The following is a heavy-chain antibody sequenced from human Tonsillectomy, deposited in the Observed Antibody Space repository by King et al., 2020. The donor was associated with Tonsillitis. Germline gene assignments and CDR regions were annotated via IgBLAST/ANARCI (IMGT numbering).Heavy chain of an antibody. Sequence: QLQESGPGLLRPSETLSLTCTVSGASISRSGYYWGWIRQPPGKGLEWIGNVYDSGSTYYNPSLESRVTISVDTSKNQFSLRLSSVTAADTAVYYCARHEDVEAAGYDAFDIWGQGTMVIVSS. V-gene: IGHV4-39*01. CDR2: VYDSGST. CDR1: GASISRSGYY. J-gene: IGHJ3*02. CDR3: ARHEDVEAAGYDAFDI. D-gene: IGHD6-13*01.